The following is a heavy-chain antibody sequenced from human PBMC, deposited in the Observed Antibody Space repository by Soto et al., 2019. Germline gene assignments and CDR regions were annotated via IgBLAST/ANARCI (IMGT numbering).Heavy chain of an antibody. CDR3: ARESGYCSGGSCYAGAFDI. D-gene: IGHD2-15*01. V-gene: IGHV6-1*01. CDR1: GDSVSSNSAA. J-gene: IGHJ3*02. Sequence: SQTLSLTCAISGDSVSSNSAAWNWIRQSPSRGLEWLGRTYYRSKWYNDYAVSVKSRITINPDTSKSQFSLQLNSVTPEDTAVYYCARESGYCSGGSCYAGAFDIRGQGTTVTVSS. CDR2: TYYRSKWYN.